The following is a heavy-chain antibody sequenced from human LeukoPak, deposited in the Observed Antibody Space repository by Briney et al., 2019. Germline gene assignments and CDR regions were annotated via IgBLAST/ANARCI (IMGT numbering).Heavy chain of an antibody. D-gene: IGHD2-15*01. CDR1: GFIFSGYW. Sequence: GGSLRLSCAASGFIFSGYWMTWVRQAPGKGLEWVANIKLDGSEKYSVDSVKGRFTISRDNAKNSLYLQMNSLRVEDTAMYYCARGRYCSGGNCSYFDCWGQGTLVTVSS. CDR2: IKLDGSEK. CDR3: ARGRYCSGGNCSYFDC. J-gene: IGHJ4*02. V-gene: IGHV3-7*03.